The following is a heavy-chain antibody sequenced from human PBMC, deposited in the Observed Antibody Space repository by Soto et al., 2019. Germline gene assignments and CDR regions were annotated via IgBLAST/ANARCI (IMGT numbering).Heavy chain of an antibody. CDR3: ASGPAATVY. Sequence: GGSLRLSCAASGFTFSSYAMHWVRQAPGKGLEWVAVISYDGSNKYYADSVKGRFTISRDNSKNTLYLQMNSLRAEDTAVYYCASGPAATVYWGQGTLVTVSS. D-gene: IGHD2-2*01. CDR1: GFTFSSYA. CDR2: ISYDGSNK. V-gene: IGHV3-30-3*01. J-gene: IGHJ4*02.